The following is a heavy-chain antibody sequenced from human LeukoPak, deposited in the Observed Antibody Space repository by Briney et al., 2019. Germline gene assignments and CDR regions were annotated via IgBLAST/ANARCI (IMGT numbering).Heavy chain of an antibody. Sequence: RGESLKISCKGSGYTFSSYWIGWVRQMPGKGLEWMGIIYPGDSDTRYSPSLQGQVTISVDTSIGTAYLQWCSLKASDTAIYYCARQNDFRLDYWGQGTLVTVSS. CDR1: GYTFSSYW. CDR2: IYPGDSDT. CDR3: ARQNDFRLDY. V-gene: IGHV5-51*01. J-gene: IGHJ4*02. D-gene: IGHD3-3*01.